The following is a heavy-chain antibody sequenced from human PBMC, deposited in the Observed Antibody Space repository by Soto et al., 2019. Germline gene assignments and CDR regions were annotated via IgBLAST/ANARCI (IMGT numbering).Heavy chain of an antibody. CDR3: AYSPGWYRHDL. J-gene: IGHJ3*01. CDR1: GDSISSPKW. CDR2: MRHSGTT. D-gene: IGHD6-19*01. V-gene: IGHV4-4*02. Sequence: QVQLQESGPGLVKPSGTLSLTCAVSGDSISSPKWWTWVRQPPGKGLEWIGDMRHSGTTNYNPSLKSRVTISVDKSNNQFSLNLYSVTDADTAVYYCAYSPGWYRHDLWGPGTLVIVSS.